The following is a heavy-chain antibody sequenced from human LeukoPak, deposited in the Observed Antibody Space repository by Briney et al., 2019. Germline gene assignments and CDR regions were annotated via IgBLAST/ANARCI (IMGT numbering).Heavy chain of an antibody. CDR3: ARGPKDLPYSNSFALDY. J-gene: IGHJ4*02. D-gene: IGHD6-6*01. V-gene: IGHV3-23*01. Sequence: GGSLRLSCAASGFTFSSYAMSWVRQAPGKGLEWVSAISGSGGSTYYADSVKGRFTISRDNSKNTLYLQMNSLRAEDTAVYYCARGPKDLPYSNSFALDYWGQGTLVTVSS. CDR2: ISGSGGST. CDR1: GFTFSSYA.